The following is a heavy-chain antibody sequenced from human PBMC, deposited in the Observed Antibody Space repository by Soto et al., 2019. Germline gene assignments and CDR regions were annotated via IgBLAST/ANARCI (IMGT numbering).Heavy chain of an antibody. Sequence: PSWTXSLTCALCGVCFMVYDFVVIRHPPGKGLEWIGEINHSGSTKYNPSLKSRVKISVDTSKNQFSLKLSSVTAADTAVYYCATSKGLRHEYSGQGTL. CDR2: INHSGST. D-gene: IGHD5-12*01. CDR3: ATSKGLRHEY. J-gene: IGHJ4*02. CDR1: GVCFMVYD. V-gene: IGHV4-34*01.